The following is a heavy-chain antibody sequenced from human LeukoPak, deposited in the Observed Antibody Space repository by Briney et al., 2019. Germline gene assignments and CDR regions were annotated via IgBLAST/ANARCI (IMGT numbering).Heavy chain of an antibody. V-gene: IGHV3-23*01. CDR3: ANSGIVVGPMDV. CDR1: GFTFSSYA. CDR2: ISGSGGST. J-gene: IGHJ6*02. D-gene: IGHD2-2*01. Sequence: ETLSLSCAASGFTFSSYAMSWVRQAPGKGLEWVSAISGSGGSTYYADSVKGRFTISRDNSKNTLYLQMNSLRAEDTAVYYCANSGIVVGPMDVWGQGATVTVSS.